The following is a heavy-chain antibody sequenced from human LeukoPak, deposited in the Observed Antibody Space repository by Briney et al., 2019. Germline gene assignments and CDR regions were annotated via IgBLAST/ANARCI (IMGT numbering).Heavy chain of an antibody. CDR2: IYYSGST. CDR3: ARRIPREADAFGI. D-gene: IGHD1-26*01. V-gene: IGHV4-59*08. J-gene: IGHJ3*02. CDR1: GGSISSYY. Sequence: SETLSLTCTVSGGSISSYYWSWIRQPPGKGLEWIGYIYYSGSTNYNPSLKSRVTISVDTSKNQFSLKLSSVTAADTAVYYCARRIPREADAFGIWGQGTMVTVSS.